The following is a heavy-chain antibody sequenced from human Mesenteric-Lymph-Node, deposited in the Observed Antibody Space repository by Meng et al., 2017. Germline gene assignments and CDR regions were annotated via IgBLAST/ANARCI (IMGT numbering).Heavy chain of an antibody. V-gene: IGHV1-46*01. CDR2: IDSDGGYT. Sequence: QVQLVQSGAEVKKPGASVRVSCKASGYTFTSYYIYWVRQAPGQGLEWMGIIDSDGGYTSYAQKFRGRVTMTRDTSTNTVYMELSSLRFEDTAVFYCARSLDTSGHAYFDYWGQGTLVTVSS. CDR3: ARSLDTSGHAYFDY. D-gene: IGHD3-22*01. CDR1: GYTFTSYY. J-gene: IGHJ4*02.